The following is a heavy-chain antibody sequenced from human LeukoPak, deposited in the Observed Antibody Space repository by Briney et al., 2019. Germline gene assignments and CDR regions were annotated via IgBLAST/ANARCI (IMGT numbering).Heavy chain of an antibody. CDR2: IRYDGSNK. J-gene: IGHJ6*03. CDR1: GFTFSSYG. D-gene: IGHD1-26*01. CDR3: ARVIGGAVPPYYYYYMDV. V-gene: IGHV3-30*02. Sequence: PGGSLRLSCAASGFTFSSYGMHWVRQAPGKGLEWVAFIRYDGSNKYYADSVKGRFTISRDNSKNTLYLQMNSLRAEDTAVYYCARVIGGAVPPYYYYYMDVWGKGTTVTVSS.